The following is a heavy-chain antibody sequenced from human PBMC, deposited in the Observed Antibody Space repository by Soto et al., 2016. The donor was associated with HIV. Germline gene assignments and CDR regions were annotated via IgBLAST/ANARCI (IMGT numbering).Heavy chain of an antibody. Sequence: EVQLMESGGGLIKPGESLTLSCVVSGLTFNNAWMHWVRQAPGKGLEWVGHIKTKIDGETTDYATSLKDRFTISRDDSKSTLYLQMKSLKVEDTAVYYCSKQINCGGDCPLDYWGQGTLVTVSS. D-gene: IGHD2-21*01. CDR1: GLTFNNAW. CDR3: SKQINCGGDCPLDY. J-gene: IGHJ4*02. CDR2: IKTKIDGETT. V-gene: IGHV3-15*05.